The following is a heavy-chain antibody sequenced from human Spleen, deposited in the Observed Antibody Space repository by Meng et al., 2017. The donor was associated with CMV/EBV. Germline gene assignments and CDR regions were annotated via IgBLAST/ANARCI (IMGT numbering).Heavy chain of an antibody. CDR1: GFTFSSNA. CDR2: ISYDGSNK. CDR3: ARDAHSSSWIEYYFDY. J-gene: IGHJ4*02. Sequence: GFTFSSNAMHWVRQAPGKGLEWVAVISYDGSNKYYADSVKGRFTISRDNSKNTLYLQMNSLRAEDTAVYYCARDAHSSSWIEYYFDYWGQGTLVTVSS. V-gene: IGHV3-30*04. D-gene: IGHD6-13*01.